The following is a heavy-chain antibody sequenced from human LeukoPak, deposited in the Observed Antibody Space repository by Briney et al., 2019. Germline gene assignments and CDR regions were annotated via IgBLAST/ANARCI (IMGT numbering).Heavy chain of an antibody. D-gene: IGHD2-2*01. V-gene: IGHV3-23*01. CDR2: LSGSGANT. CDR3: AKVASLCTSTSCVRGGFDY. J-gene: IGHJ4*02. CDR1: GFTFRTYE. Sequence: PGGSLRLSCAASGFTFRTYEMTWVRQAPGKGLEWVSALSGSGANTYYADSVKGRFTISRDNSRNTLYLQMNSLRAEDTAKYYCAKVASLCTSTSCVRGGFDYWGQGTLVTVSS.